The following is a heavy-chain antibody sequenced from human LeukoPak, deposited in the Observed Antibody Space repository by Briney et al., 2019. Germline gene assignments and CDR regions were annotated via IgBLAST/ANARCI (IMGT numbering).Heavy chain of an antibody. CDR1: GLTVSSNS. CDR2: IYSGGGT. CDR3: ARVNSGSPGRNDY. D-gene: IGHD1-14*01. J-gene: IGHJ4*02. V-gene: IGHV3-53*01. Sequence: PGGSLRLSCAASGLTVSSNSMSWVRQAPGKGLDWVSFIYSGGGTYYADSVKGRFTISRDNSKNTLYLQVNSLRAEDTAVYYCARVNSGSPGRNDYWGQGTLVTVSS.